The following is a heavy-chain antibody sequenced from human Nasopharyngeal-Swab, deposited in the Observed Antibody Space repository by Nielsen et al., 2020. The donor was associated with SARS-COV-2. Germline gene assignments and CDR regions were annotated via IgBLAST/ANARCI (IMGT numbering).Heavy chain of an antibody. D-gene: IGHD4-17*01. CDR3: ARRYRSYGDYAFDY. Sequence: ASVKVSCKVSGYTLTELSMHWVRQAPGKGLEWMGGFDPEDGETIYAQKFQGRVTMTEDTSTDTAYMELSSLRSGDTAVYYCARRYRSYGDYAFDYWGQGTLVTVSS. CDR2: FDPEDGET. V-gene: IGHV1-24*01. J-gene: IGHJ4*02. CDR1: GYTLTELS.